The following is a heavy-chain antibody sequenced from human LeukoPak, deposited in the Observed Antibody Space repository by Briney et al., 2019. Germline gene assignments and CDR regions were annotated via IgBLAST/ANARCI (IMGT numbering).Heavy chain of an antibody. J-gene: IGHJ4*01. Sequence: PSETLSLTCTVSGGSIISTTYYWGWIRQPPGKGLEGIGTIHYSGSTYYNPSLKSRVTISADTSKNQFSLKVSSVTAADTAMYSCARHGLHQAFDYWGQGTLVTVSS. D-gene: IGHD5/OR15-5a*01. CDR3: ARHGLHQAFDY. CDR1: GGSIISTTYY. CDR2: IHYSGST. V-gene: IGHV4-39*01.